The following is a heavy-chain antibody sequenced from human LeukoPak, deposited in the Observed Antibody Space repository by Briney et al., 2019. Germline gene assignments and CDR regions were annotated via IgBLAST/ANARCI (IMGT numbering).Heavy chain of an antibody. Sequence: GGSLRLSCAASGFTFSSYAMSWVRQAPGKGLEWVSAISGSGGSIYYADSVKGRFTISRDNSKNTLYLQMNSMRAEDTAVYYCAKNQWDLLLGFRPIDYWGQGTLVTVS. CDR3: AKNQWDLLLGFRPIDY. CDR2: ISGSGGSI. J-gene: IGHJ4*02. CDR1: GFTFSSYA. V-gene: IGHV3-23*01. D-gene: IGHD1-26*01.